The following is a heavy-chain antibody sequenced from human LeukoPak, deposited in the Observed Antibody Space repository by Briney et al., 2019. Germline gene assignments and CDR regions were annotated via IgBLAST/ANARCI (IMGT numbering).Heavy chain of an antibody. J-gene: IGHJ4*03. V-gene: IGHV3-23*01. CDR3: AKRAPECQNSPIYR. Sequence: GGSLRLSCAASGFTLSSYAMGWVRQAPGKGLEWVSGIIGTSGSTFYAESVKGRFTISRDTSKNTLYLQMDSLRAEDTAVYYCAKRAPECQNSPIYRRGQGTPGTGSS. D-gene: IGHD1-14*01. CDR2: IIGTSGST. CDR1: GFTLSSYA.